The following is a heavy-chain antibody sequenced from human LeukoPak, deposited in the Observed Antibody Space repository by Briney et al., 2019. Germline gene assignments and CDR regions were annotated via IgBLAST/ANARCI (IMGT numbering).Heavy chain of an antibody. Sequence: GASVKVSCKASGYTFTGYYMRWVRQAPGQGLEWMGRINPNSGGTNYAQKFQGRVTMTRDTSISTAYMELSRLRSDDTAVYYCARLRVAAPHQYDAFDIWGQGTMVTVSS. D-gene: IGHD2-15*01. CDR1: GYTFTGYY. J-gene: IGHJ3*02. V-gene: IGHV1-2*06. CDR3: ARLRVAAPHQYDAFDI. CDR2: INPNSGGT.